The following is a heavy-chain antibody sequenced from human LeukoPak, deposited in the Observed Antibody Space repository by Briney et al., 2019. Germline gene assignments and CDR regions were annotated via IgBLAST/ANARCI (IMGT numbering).Heavy chain of an antibody. CDR2: INPNSGGT. D-gene: IGHD2-21*02. CDR1: GYTFTGYY. CDR3: ARVTPCGGACPPHFQN. J-gene: IGHJ1*01. Sequence: ASVKVSCKASGYTFTGYYLHWVRQAPGQGLEWMGWINPNSGGTNYAQKFQGRVTMTRDTSISTAYMELSRLRSDDTAVYYCARVTPCGGACPPHFQNWGQGTLVTVSS. V-gene: IGHV1-2*02.